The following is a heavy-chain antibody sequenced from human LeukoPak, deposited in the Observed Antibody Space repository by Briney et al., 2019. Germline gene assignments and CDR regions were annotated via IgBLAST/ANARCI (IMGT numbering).Heavy chain of an antibody. CDR3: ARGRIPYCSSTSCAGGWFDP. Sequence: ASVKVSCKASGYTFTSYGISWVRQAPGQGREWMGWISAYNGNTNYAQKLQGRVTMTTDTSTSTAYMELSSLRSEDTAVYYCARGRIPYCSSTSCAGGWFDPWGQGTLVTVSS. CDR2: ISAYNGNT. V-gene: IGHV1-18*01. D-gene: IGHD2-2*01. CDR1: GYTFTSYG. J-gene: IGHJ5*02.